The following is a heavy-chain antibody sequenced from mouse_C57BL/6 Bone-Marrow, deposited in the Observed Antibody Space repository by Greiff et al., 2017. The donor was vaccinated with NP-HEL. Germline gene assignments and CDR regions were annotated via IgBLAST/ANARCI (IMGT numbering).Heavy chain of an antibody. Sequence: LVESGPELVKPGASVKISCKASGYAFSSSWMNWVKQRPGKGLEWIGRIYPGDGDTNYNGKFKGKATLTADKSSSTAYMQLSSLTSEDSAVYFCARSGDYGDYFDYWGQGTTLTVSS. V-gene: IGHV1-82*01. D-gene: IGHD1-1*01. J-gene: IGHJ2*01. CDR1: GYAFSSSW. CDR2: IYPGDGDT. CDR3: ARSGDYGDYFDY.